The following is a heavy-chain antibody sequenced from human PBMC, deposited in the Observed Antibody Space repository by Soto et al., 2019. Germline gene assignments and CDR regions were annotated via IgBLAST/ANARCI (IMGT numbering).Heavy chain of an antibody. CDR3: ARETAHRGASGRLLLPENFDS. CDR2: TIPFLGTT. CDR1: GSIFITYG. J-gene: IGHJ4*02. Sequence: QVQLVQSGAELKMPGSSVTVSCKTSGSIFITYGFSWVRQAPGRGLEWMGGTIPFLGTTNHAQKFQARATLTADKATTTVYMGLTNLTVEDTAIYYCARETAHRGASGRLLLPENFDSWGQGTLVTVSS. V-gene: IGHV1-69*06. D-gene: IGHD3-10*01.